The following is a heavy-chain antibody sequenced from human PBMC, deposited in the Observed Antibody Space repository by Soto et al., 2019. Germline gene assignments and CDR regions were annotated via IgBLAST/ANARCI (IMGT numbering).Heavy chain of an antibody. D-gene: IGHD2-21*02. CDR3: ARDHVVVVTGGLYYYYGMDV. J-gene: IGHJ6*02. V-gene: IGHV1-18*01. CDR2: ISAYNGNT. Sequence: ASVNGACKASGYTLTVDGISWVRQAKGQGLEWMGWISAYNGNTNYAQKLQGRVTMTTDTSTSTAYMELRSLRSDDTAVYYCARDHVVVVTGGLYYYYGMDVWGQGTTVTVSS. CDR1: GYTLTVDG.